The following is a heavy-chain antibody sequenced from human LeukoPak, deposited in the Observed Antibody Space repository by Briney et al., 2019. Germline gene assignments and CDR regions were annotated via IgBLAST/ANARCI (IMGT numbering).Heavy chain of an antibody. J-gene: IGHJ4*02. CDR2: IIPILSIA. CDR1: GGTFSSYA. CDR3: ARDRGSYTPFDY. Sequence: SVKVSCKASGGTFSSYAISWVRQAPGQGLEWMGRIIPILSIANYAQKFQGRVTITADKSTSTAYMELSSLRSEDTAVYYCARDRGSYTPFDYWGQGTLVTVSS. V-gene: IGHV1-69*04. D-gene: IGHD1-26*01.